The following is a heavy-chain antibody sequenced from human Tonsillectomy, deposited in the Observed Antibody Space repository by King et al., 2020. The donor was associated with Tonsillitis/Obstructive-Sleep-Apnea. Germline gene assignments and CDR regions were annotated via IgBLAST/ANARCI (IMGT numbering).Heavy chain of an antibody. D-gene: IGHD4-17*01. CDR2: INRSGST. V-gene: IGHV4-34*01. CDR1: GGSFSGYY. CDR3: ARDFYGDYLDAFDI. J-gene: IGHJ3*02. Sequence: VQLQQWGAGLLKPSETLSLTCAVSGGSFSGYYWSWIRQPPGKGLQWIGEINRSGSTNYDPALKGRVSISVGTSKNQFSLNLNSVTAADTAVYYCARDFYGDYLDAFDIWGQGTLVTVSS.